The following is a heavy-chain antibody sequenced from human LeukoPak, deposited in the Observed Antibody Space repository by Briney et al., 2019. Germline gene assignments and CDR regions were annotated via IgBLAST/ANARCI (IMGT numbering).Heavy chain of an antibody. D-gene: IGHD2-15*01. V-gene: IGHV3-53*01. J-gene: IGHJ1*01. CDR1: GFTVSSNY. Sequence: PGGSLRLSCAASGFTVSSNYMTWVRQAPGKGLEWVSTLYNGGSPHYADSVKGRFTISSDKSKNTLFLQMNSLRAEDTAVYYCARAQDNCSGGSCYGYFQHWGQGSLVTVSS. CDR2: LYNGGSP. CDR3: ARAQDNCSGGSCYGYFQH.